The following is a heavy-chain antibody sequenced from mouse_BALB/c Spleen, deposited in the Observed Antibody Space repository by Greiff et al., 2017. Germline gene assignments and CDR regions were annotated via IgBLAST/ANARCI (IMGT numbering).Heavy chain of an antibody. Sequence: EVMLVESGAELVKPGASVKLSCTASGFNIKDTYMHWVKQRPEQGLEWIGRIDPANGNTKYDPKFQGKATITADTSSNTAYLQLSSLTSEDTAVYYCAREGTGYWYFDVWGAGTTVTVSS. CDR2: IDPANGNT. V-gene: IGHV14-3*02. CDR3: AREGTGYWYFDV. D-gene: IGHD4-1*01. J-gene: IGHJ1*01. CDR1: GFNIKDTY.